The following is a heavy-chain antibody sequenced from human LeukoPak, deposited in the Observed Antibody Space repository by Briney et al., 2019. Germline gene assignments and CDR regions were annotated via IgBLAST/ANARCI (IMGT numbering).Heavy chain of an antibody. CDR3: ARVARYCSNSCPSRIWYFDL. CDR1: GYTFTGYY. J-gene: IGHJ2*01. V-gene: IGHV1-2*02. CDR2: INPNSGGT. Sequence: ASVKVSCKASGYTFTGYYIHWVRQAPGQGLEWMGWINPNSGGTNYAQKFQDRVTMTRDTSISTAYMELSSLRSGDTAVYYCARVARYCSNSCPSRIWYFDLWGRGTLVTVSS. D-gene: IGHD2-2*01.